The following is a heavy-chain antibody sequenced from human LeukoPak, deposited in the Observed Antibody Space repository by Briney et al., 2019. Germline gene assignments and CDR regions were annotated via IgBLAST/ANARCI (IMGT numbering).Heavy chain of an antibody. CDR1: GGSISSYY. J-gene: IGHJ4*02. CDR3: ARHCGGDCSHFDY. CDR2: IYYSGST. V-gene: IGHV4-59*08. Sequence: PSETLSLTCTVSGGSISSYYWSWIRQPPGKGLEWIGYIYYSGSTNYNPSLKSRVTISVDTSKNQFSLKLSSATAADTAVYYCARHCGGDCSHFDYWGQGTLVTVSS. D-gene: IGHD2-21*02.